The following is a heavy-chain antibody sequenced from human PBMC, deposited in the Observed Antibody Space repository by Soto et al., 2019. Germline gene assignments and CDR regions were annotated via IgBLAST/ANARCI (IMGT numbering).Heavy chain of an antibody. V-gene: IGHV3-74*01. J-gene: IGHJ6*03. D-gene: IGHD3-3*01. CDR1: GFTFSSYW. CDR2: INSDGSST. Sequence: GGSLRLSCGAAGFTFSSYWMHWVRQAPGKGLVWVSRINSDGSSTSYADSVKGRFTISRDNAKNTLYLQMNSLRAEDTAVYYCARADATKEYYDFWSGYYEGRYYMDVWGKGTTVTVSS. CDR3: ARADATKEYYDFWSGYYEGRYYMDV.